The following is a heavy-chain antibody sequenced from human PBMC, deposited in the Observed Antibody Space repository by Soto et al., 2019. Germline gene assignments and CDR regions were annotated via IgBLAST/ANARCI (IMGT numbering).Heavy chain of an antibody. V-gene: IGHV1-58*01. CDR3: ARDLRLRLGELSLPLHNYYGMDV. Sequence: SVKVSCKASGFTFTSSAVQWVRQARGQRLEWIGWIVVGSGNTNYAQKFQGRVTMTRDTSTSTVYMELSSLRSEDTAVYYCARDLRLRLGELSLPLHNYYGMDVWGQGTTVTVSS. CDR1: GFTFTSSA. CDR2: IVVGSGNT. D-gene: IGHD3-16*02. J-gene: IGHJ6*02.